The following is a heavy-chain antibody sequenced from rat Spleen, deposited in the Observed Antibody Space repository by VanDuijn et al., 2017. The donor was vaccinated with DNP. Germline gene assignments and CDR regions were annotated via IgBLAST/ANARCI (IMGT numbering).Heavy chain of an antibody. CDR3: ATEGTNWFAY. CDR1: GFTFSNSD. V-gene: IGHV5-25*01. J-gene: IGHJ3*01. CDR2: ISTSGGST. D-gene: IGHD1-11*01. Sequence: EVQLVESGGGLVQPGRSMKLSCAASGFTFSNSDMAWVRQAPTKGLEWVASISTSGGSTYYRDSVKGRFTISRDNAKSTLYLQMDSRRSEDTATYYCATEGTNWFAYWGQGTLVTVSS.